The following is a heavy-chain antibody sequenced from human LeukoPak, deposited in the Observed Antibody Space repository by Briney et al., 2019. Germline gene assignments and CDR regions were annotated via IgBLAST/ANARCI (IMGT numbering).Heavy chain of an antibody. J-gene: IGHJ6*02. CDR3: ARQGTYYYYGMDV. Sequence: SQTLSLTCTVSGGSISSGGYYWSWIRQPPGKGLEWIGEINHSGSTNYNPSLKSRVTISVGTSKNQFSLKLSSVTAADTAVYYCARQGTYYYYGMDVWGQGTTVTVSS. D-gene: IGHD1-1*01. CDR2: INHSGST. CDR1: GGSISSGGYY. V-gene: IGHV4-39*01.